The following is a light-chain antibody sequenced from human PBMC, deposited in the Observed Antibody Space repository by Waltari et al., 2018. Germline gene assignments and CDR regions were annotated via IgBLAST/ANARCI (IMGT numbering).Light chain of an antibody. CDR2: KAS. J-gene: IGKJ4*01. CDR1: QTISNW. V-gene: IGKV1-5*03. Sequence: DIQMTQSPSTLSASVGDRVTITCRASQTISNWLAWYQQKPGKAPEVLSYKASSVERGVPSRFSGSGSGTEFALTISSLQPDDFATYYCQHYNNYPLTFGGGTKVEIK. CDR3: QHYNNYPLT.